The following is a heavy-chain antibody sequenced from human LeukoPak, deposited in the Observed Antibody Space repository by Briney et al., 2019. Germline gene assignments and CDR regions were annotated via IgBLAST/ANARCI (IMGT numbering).Heavy chain of an antibody. J-gene: IGHJ4*02. CDR2: ISGSGGST. Sequence: PGGSLRLSCAASGFTFSSYDMTWVRQAPGKGPEWVSAISGSGGSTYYADSVKGRFTISRDNSKNTLYLQMNGLRAEDTAVYYCANPFYGSGPRGYWGQGTLVTVSS. V-gene: IGHV3-23*01. D-gene: IGHD3-10*01. CDR3: ANPFYGSGPRGY. CDR1: GFTFSSYD.